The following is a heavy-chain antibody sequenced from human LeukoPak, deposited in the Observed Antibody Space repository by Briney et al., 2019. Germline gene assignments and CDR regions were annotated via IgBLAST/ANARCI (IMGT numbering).Heavy chain of an antibody. V-gene: IGHV3-11*01. CDR3: AKRMVRGNTFDY. Sequence: GGSLRLSCAASGFTFSDYYISWIRQAPGKGLEWVSYISSSGSTIYYADSVKGRFTISRDNAKNSLYLQMNSLRAEDTAVYYCAKRMVRGNTFDYWGQGTLVTVSS. D-gene: IGHD3-10*01. J-gene: IGHJ4*02. CDR1: GFTFSDYY. CDR2: ISSSGSTI.